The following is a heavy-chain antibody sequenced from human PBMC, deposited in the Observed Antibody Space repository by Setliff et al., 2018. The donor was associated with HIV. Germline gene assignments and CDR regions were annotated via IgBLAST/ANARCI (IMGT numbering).Heavy chain of an antibody. CDR2: INPNSGGT. CDR1: GYTFTGYY. J-gene: IGHJ4*02. Sequence: ASVKVSCKASGYTFTGYYMHWVRQAPGQGLEWMGRINPNSGGTNYAQKFQGRVTMTRDTSISTAYMELSRLRSDDTAVYYCASGDDVIMVVVGGDYWGQGTLVTVSS. V-gene: IGHV1-2*06. CDR3: ASGDDVIMVVVGGDY. D-gene: IGHD3-22*01.